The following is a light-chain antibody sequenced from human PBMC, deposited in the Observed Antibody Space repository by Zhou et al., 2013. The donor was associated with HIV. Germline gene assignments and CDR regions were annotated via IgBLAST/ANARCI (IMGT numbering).Light chain of an antibody. V-gene: IGKV1-9*01. CDR3: QQFNSYFLFT. J-gene: IGKJ3*01. Sequence: DIQLTQSPSFLSASVGDRVTITCRASQDIGNYLAWYQQKPGTAPKFLMSAAGTLQSGVPSRFSGRGSGTEFTLTVNTLQPEDFATYYCQQFNSYFLFTFGPGTKVDIK. CDR2: AAG. CDR1: QDIGNY.